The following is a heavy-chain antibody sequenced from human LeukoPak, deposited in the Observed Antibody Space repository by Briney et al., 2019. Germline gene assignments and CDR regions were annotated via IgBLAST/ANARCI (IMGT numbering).Heavy chain of an antibody. Sequence: VASVKVSCKASGYTFTSYGISWVRQAPGQGPEWMGWISAYSTYNGNTNYAQKFQGRVTMTTDTSTSTAYMELRNLRSDDTAVYYCARATPGGTSYYSGFDPWGQGTLVTVSS. D-gene: IGHD3-22*01. CDR3: ARATPGGTSYYSGFDP. J-gene: IGHJ5*02. V-gene: IGHV1-18*01. CDR2: ISAYSTYNGNT. CDR1: GYTFTSYG.